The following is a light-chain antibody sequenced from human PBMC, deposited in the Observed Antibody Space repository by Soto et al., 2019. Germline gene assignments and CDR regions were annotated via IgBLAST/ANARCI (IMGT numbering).Light chain of an antibody. Sequence: QSALTQPASVSGSPGQSITISCTGTSSDVGAYNYASWYQQHPGKAPKLMIYDVTNRPSGVSNRFSGSKSGNTASLTISGLQAEDEADYYCSSYTSSSTVVFGGGTQLTVL. CDR1: SSDVGAYNY. J-gene: IGLJ2*01. CDR3: SSYTSSSTVV. CDR2: DVT. V-gene: IGLV2-14*01.